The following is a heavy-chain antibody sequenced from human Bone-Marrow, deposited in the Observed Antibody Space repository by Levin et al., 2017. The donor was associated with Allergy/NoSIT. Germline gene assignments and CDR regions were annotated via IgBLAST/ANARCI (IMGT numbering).Heavy chain of an antibody. CDR3: ARDYDILTGYDY. CDR2: ISYDGSNK. Sequence: PGGSLRLSCAASGFTFSSYAMHWVRQAPGKGLEWVAVISYDGSNKYYADSVKGRFTISRDNSKNTLYLQMNSLRAEDTAVYYCARDYDILTGYDYWGQGTLVTVSS. V-gene: IGHV3-30-3*01. J-gene: IGHJ4*02. CDR1: GFTFSSYA. D-gene: IGHD3-9*01.